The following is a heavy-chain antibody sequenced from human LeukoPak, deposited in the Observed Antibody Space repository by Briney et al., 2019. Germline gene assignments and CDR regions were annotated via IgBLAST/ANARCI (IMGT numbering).Heavy chain of an antibody. Sequence: GGSLRLSCAASGFTFSSYAMSWVRQAPGKGLEWVSAISGSGGSTYYADSVKGRFTISRDNSKNTLYLQMNSLRAEDTAVYYCAKSDCSSTSCLKKTFDYWGQGTLVTVSS. CDR2: ISGSGGST. J-gene: IGHJ4*02. CDR3: AKSDCSSTSCLKKTFDY. V-gene: IGHV3-23*01. CDR1: GFTFSSYA. D-gene: IGHD2-2*01.